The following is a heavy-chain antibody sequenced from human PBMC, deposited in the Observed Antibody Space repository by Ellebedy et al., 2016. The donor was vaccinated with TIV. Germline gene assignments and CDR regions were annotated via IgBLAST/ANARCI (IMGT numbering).Heavy chain of an antibody. J-gene: IGHJ5*02. D-gene: IGHD3-22*01. Sequence: AASVKVSCKTSGFTFSSSAVQWARQARGQRLEWIGWIVVGSGITIYAQNFQERVTMTRDMSTSTAYLELSSLRSEDTAVYYCAADPTYYFDSRGYWISWGQGTLVTVSS. CDR1: GFTFSSSA. CDR3: AADPTYYFDSRGYWIS. CDR2: IVVGSGIT. V-gene: IGHV1-58*01.